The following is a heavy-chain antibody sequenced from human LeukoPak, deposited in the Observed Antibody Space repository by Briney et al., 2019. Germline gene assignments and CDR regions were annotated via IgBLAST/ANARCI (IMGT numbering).Heavy chain of an antibody. CDR2: IHHSGST. J-gene: IGHJ4*02. CDR1: RGSFSGYY. Sequence: HPSETLSLTCAVYRGSFSGYYWSWIRQPPGKGLECIGEIHHSGSTNYNPSLKSRVTISVDTSKNQFSLKLSSVTAADTAVYYCARVTRMRYNWNDATFDYWGQGTLVTVSS. CDR3: ARVTRMRYNWNDATFDY. V-gene: IGHV4-34*01. D-gene: IGHD1-1*01.